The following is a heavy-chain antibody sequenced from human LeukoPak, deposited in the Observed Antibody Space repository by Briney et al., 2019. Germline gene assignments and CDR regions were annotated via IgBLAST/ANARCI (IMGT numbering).Heavy chain of an antibody. D-gene: IGHD2-15*01. CDR1: GYIFTRYG. J-gene: IGHJ4*02. CDR3: ARDFFQGHCSGLSCFLLDY. V-gene: IGHV1-18*01. Sequence: GASVKVSCKASGYIFTRYGISWVRQAPGQGLEWMGWISAHYGKTNYAQKFQGRLTMTTDTSTNTAYMEMRSLRPDDTVVYYCARDFFQGHCSGLSCFLLDYWGQGSLVTVSS. CDR2: ISAHYGKT.